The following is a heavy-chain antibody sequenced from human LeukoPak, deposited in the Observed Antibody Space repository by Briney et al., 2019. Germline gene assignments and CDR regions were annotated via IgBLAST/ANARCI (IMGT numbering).Heavy chain of an antibody. CDR1: GGSISSYY. J-gene: IGHJ4*02. CDR2: IYYSGST. CDR3: AKLGSYSSGWYYFDY. V-gene: IGHV4-59*01. Sequence: SETLSLTCIVSGGSISSYYWSWIRQPPGKGLEWIGYIYYSGSTNYNPSLKSRVTISVDTSKNQFSLKLSSVTAADTAVYYCAKLGSYSSGWYYFDYWGQGTLVTVSS. D-gene: IGHD6-19*01.